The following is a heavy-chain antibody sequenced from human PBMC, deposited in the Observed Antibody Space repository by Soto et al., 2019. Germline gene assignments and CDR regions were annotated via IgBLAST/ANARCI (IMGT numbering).Heavy chain of an antibody. J-gene: IGHJ4*02. Sequence: QVQLVGSGGGVVQPERSLRLSCAASGFIFSNYGMHWVRQDPGKGLEWVAVVSSAGSTKYYADSVKGRFTISRDNSKNTVFLQMNSLRAEDTAVYYCAKDLGYSYGGFFDYWGQGTLVTVSS. CDR1: GFIFSNYG. CDR3: AKDLGYSYGGFFDY. CDR2: VSSAGSTK. V-gene: IGHV3-30*18. D-gene: IGHD5-18*01.